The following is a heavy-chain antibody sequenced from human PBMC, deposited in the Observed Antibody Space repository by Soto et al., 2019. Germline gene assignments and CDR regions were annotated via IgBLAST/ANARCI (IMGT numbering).Heavy chain of an antibody. CDR1: GYTFTSYG. J-gene: IGHJ5*01. CDR2: ISSFNENT. CDR3: ARGPRYCSTTTCFSGITWFDS. D-gene: IGHD2-2*01. V-gene: IGHV1-18*04. Sequence: ASVKVSCKASGYTFTSYGISWVRQAPGQGLEWMGWISSFNENTNYAQNVQGRVTLTTDKSSSTTYLELRGLRSDDTAVYYCARGPRYCSTTTCFSGITWFDSWGPATLVTVSS.